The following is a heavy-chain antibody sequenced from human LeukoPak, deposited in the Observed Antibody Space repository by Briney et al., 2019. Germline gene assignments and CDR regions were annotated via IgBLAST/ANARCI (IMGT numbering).Heavy chain of an antibody. CDR2: MNPNSGNT. CDR3: ASRTDYGSGNIVDY. CDR1: GYTFTSYD. D-gene: IGHD3-10*01. V-gene: IGHV1-8*01. Sequence: ASVKVSCKASGYTFTSYDISWVRQATGQGVEWMGWMNPNSGNTGYAQKFQGRVTMTRNTSISTAYMELSSLRSEDTAVYYCASRTDYGSGNIVDYWGQGTLVTVSS. J-gene: IGHJ4*02.